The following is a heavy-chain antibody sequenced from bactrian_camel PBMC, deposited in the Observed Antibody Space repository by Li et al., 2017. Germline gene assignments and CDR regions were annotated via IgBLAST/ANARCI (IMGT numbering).Heavy chain of an antibody. CDR2: IFSDGSKT. J-gene: IGHJ4*01. CDR3: VKPNPDARGGFDH. CDR1: GFTFSSYA. Sequence: VQLVESGGGLVQPGGSLRLSCAASGFTFSSYAMSWVRQAPGKGLEWVSGIFSDGSKTYYADSVKGRFTISRDNAKNTMYLLMNSLKPEDTAVYYCVKPNPDARGGFDHWGQGTQVTVS. D-gene: IGHD1*01. V-gene: IGHV3S7*01.